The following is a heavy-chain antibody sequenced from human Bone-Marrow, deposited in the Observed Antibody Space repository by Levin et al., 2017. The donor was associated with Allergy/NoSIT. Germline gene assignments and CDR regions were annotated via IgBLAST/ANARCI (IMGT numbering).Heavy chain of an antibody. CDR2: LNTANGNT. Sequence: GASVKVSCKASGYIFTQYNIYWLRQAPGQRLEWMGWLNTANGNTQYSEKLQGRATITRDTSASFVYMELSNLTSEDTAVYYCARVSLVYAMRFFDPWGQGTLVTVSS. CDR3: ARVSLVYAMRFFDP. CDR1: GYIFTQYN. J-gene: IGHJ5*02. D-gene: IGHD5/OR15-5a*01. V-gene: IGHV1-3*04.